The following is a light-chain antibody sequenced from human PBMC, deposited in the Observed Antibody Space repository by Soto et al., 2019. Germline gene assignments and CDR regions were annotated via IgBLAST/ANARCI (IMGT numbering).Light chain of an antibody. CDR1: QSISSW. CDR3: QQYNDNWT. CDR2: KAS. Sequence: DIQMTKSPSTLSASVGDKVTITCRASQSISSWLAWYQQKPGTAPKLLIYKASTLQTGVPSRFSGSGSGTEFTLTISSLQPDDFATYYCQQYNDNWTFGQGTKV. J-gene: IGKJ1*01. V-gene: IGKV1-5*03.